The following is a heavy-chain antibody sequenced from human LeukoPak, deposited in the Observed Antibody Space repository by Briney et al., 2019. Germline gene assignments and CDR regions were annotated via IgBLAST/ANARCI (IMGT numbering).Heavy chain of an antibody. CDR2: IYYSGST. J-gene: IGHJ5*02. D-gene: IGHD6-13*01. CDR1: GYSISSGYY. Sequence: SETLCLTCTVSGYSISSGYYWGWIRQPPGKGLEWIGSIYYSGSTYYNQSLKSRVTISVDTSKNQLSLKLSSVTAADTAVYYCARDLIAAAGIPVYNWFDPWGQGTLVTVSS. V-gene: IGHV4-38-2*02. CDR3: ARDLIAAAGIPVYNWFDP.